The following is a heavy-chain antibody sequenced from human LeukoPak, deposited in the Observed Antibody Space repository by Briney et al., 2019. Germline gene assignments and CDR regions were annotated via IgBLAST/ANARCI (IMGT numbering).Heavy chain of an antibody. Sequence: ASVKVSCKASGYTFTGYYMHWVRQAPGQGLEWMGWINPNSGGTNYAQKFQGRVTMTRDTSISTAYMELSRLRSDDTAVYYCARDRYSSSWYLNYFDYWGQGTLVTVSS. D-gene: IGHD6-13*01. CDR2: INPNSGGT. CDR3: ARDRYSSSWYLNYFDY. V-gene: IGHV1-2*02. CDR1: GYTFTGYY. J-gene: IGHJ4*02.